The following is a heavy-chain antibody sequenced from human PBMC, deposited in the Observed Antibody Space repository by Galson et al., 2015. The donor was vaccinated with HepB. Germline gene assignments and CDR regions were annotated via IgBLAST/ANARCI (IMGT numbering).Heavy chain of an antibody. V-gene: IGHV3-7*01. CDR2: IKHDGSEK. J-gene: IGHJ3*02. CDR3: ARAIYGDWGSGDFDI. CDR1: GFTFSSYW. D-gene: IGHD4-17*01. Sequence: SLRLSCASSGFTFSSYWLTWVRQAPGQGLEWLANIKHDGSEKHYVDSVKGRFTISIDNVQNSLYLQISSMRAEDTAVYYCARAIYGDWGSGDFDIGGQGTMVTVSS.